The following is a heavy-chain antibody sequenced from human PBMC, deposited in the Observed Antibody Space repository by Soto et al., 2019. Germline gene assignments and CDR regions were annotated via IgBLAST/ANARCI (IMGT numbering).Heavy chain of an antibody. D-gene: IGHD3-10*01. V-gene: IGHV3-33*01. CDR1: GFIFRNYG. J-gene: IGHJ3*02. Sequence: QVQLVESGGGVVQPGRSLRLSCAASGFIFRNYGMHWVRQAPGKGLEWVAVIWHDEGDKFYADSVKGRFTISRDTSKNTLYLQMNSLRAEDTAVYYRARDRAMVRGVIGGFEIWGQGTRVTVSS. CDR2: IWHDEGDK. CDR3: ARDRAMVRGVIGGFEI.